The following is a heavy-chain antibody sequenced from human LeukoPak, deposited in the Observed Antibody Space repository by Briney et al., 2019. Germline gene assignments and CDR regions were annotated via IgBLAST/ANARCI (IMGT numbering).Heavy chain of an antibody. CDR2: INTDGRTK. CDR3: VRLLDLDY. V-gene: IGHV3-74*01. J-gene: IGHJ4*02. D-gene: IGHD3-3*01. CDR1: GFTFSNYW. Sequence: GGSLRLSCAASGFTFSNYWMHWVRQAPGKGLEWVSRINTDGRTKDYADSVKGRFTISRDNAKNTVFLQMNRLRPEDAAVYYCVRLLDLDYWGQGTLVTVSS.